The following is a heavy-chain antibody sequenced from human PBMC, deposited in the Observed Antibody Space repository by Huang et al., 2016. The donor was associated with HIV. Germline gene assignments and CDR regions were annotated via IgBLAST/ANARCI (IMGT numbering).Heavy chain of an antibody. CDR1: GGSLSGYY. J-gene: IGHJ5*02. Sequence: QVHLQQWGAGLLKSAETLSLTCAVYGGSLSGYYWSWLRQTPGKGLGWIGEINHLGRPNYNPALKSRVSISMDGSKKQFSLKLRSISDADTAVYFCARDATKNPRGWFDPWGQGTLVTVSS. CDR2: INHLGRP. V-gene: IGHV4-34*02. CDR3: ARDATKNPRGWFDP. D-gene: IGHD3-10*01.